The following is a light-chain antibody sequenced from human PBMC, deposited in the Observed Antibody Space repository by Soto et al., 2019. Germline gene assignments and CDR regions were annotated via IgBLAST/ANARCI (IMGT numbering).Light chain of an antibody. Sequence: EIVLTQSPDTLSLSAGERATLSCRASQTVSSDYLVWYQHKPGQAPRLLIYGASSRAAGIPDRFSGSGSGTDFTLTINRLEPEDFALYYCQQYGSSPPTFGQGTKVDIK. CDR1: QTVSSDY. CDR3: QQYGSSPPT. J-gene: IGKJ1*01. CDR2: GAS. V-gene: IGKV3-20*01.